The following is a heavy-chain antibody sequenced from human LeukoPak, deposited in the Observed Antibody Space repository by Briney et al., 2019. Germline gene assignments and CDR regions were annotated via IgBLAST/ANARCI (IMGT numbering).Heavy chain of an antibody. Sequence: SETLSLTCTVSGGSISSYYWSWIRQPPGKGLEWIGYIYYSGSTNYNPSLKSRVTISVDTSKNQFSLKLSSVTAADTAVYYCAAKSLTTFDWFDPWGQGTLVTVSS. CDR3: AAKSLTTFDWFDP. CDR1: GGSISSYY. D-gene: IGHD2/OR15-2a*01. J-gene: IGHJ5*02. V-gene: IGHV4-59*08. CDR2: IYYSGST.